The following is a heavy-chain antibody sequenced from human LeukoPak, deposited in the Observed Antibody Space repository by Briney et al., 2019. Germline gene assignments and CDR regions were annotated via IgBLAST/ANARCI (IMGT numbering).Heavy chain of an antibody. CDR1: GFTFSSYS. V-gene: IGHV3-23*01. Sequence: GGSLRLSCTASGFTFSSYSLTWVRQAPGKGLEWVSIISTTGTITYYADSVKGRFSISRDNSKSTLYLHMNSLRAEGTAVYYCAKYLAGGSRNFDYWGQGTLVTVSP. CDR2: ISTTGTIT. D-gene: IGHD4-23*01. J-gene: IGHJ4*02. CDR3: AKYLAGGSRNFDY.